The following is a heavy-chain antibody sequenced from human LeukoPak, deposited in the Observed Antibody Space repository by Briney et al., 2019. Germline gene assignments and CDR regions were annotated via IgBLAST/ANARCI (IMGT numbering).Heavy chain of an antibody. CDR3: AKLGGSTRLKDAFDI. D-gene: IGHD1-7*01. J-gene: IGHJ3*02. CDR1: GFTFGSYA. V-gene: IGHV3-23*01. Sequence: GGSLRLSCAASGFTFGSYAMSWVRQAPGKGLEWVSAISGSGGSTYYADSVKGRFTISRDNSKNTLYLQMNSLRAEDTAVYYCAKLGGSTRLKDAFDIWGQGTMVTVSS. CDR2: ISGSGGST.